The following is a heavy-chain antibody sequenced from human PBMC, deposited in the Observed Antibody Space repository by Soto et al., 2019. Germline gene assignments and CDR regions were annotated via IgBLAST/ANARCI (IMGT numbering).Heavy chain of an antibody. CDR1: GFTFSSYG. D-gene: IGHD6-13*01. J-gene: IGHJ5*02. CDR2: ISYDGSNK. CDR3: AKDLHSSSWYRNNWFDP. V-gene: IGHV3-30*18. Sequence: QVQLVESGGGVVQPGRSLRLSCAASGFTFSSYGMHWVRQAPGKGLEWVAVISYDGSNKYYADSVKGRFTISRDNSKNTLYLQMNSLRAEDTAVYYCAKDLHSSSWYRNNWFDPWGQGTLVTVSS.